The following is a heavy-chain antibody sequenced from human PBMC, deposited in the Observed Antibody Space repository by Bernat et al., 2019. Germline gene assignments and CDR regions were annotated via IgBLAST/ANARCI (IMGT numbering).Heavy chain of an antibody. J-gene: IGHJ2*01. Sequence: EVQLLESGGDLVQPGGSLRLSCAASGFTFRTSDMSWDRQAPGKGLEWVSGISSTDNTYYAHSMKGRFTISRDSSKNTLYLQMNGLRVEDTASYYCTKDLHVPGDYWYFDLWGRGTLVTVSS. V-gene: IGHV3-23*01. CDR1: GFTFRTSD. D-gene: IGHD7-27*01. CDR2: ISSTDNT. CDR3: TKDLHVPGDYWYFDL.